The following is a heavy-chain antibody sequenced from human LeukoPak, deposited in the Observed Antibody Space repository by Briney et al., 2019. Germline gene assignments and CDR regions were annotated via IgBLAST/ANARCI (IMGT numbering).Heavy chain of an antibody. CDR3: ARIMVRGGKIPTGDY. CDR2: ISESGNRA. V-gene: IGHV3-23*01. J-gene: IGHJ4*02. Sequence: QPGGSLRLSCAASGFTFGSCEMYWVRQAPGKGLEWVSAISESGNRAAYADSVKGRFTISRDNSENTLFLQMNSLRVDDTAIYYCARIMVRGGKIPTGDYRGQGTLVTVSS. CDR1: GFTFGSCE. D-gene: IGHD3-10*01.